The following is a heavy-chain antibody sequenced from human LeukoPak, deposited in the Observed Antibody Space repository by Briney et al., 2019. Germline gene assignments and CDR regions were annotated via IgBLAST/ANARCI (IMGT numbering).Heavy chain of an antibody. V-gene: IGHV4-34*01. D-gene: IGHD4-17*01. Sequence: SETLSLTCAVYGGSFSGYYWSWIRQPPGKGLEWIGEINHSGSTNYNPSLKSRVTISVDTSKNQFSLKLSSVTAADTAVYYCARDRRYGGNGGYYGMDVWGQGTTVTVSS. CDR1: GGSFSGYY. CDR2: INHSGST. J-gene: IGHJ6*02. CDR3: ARDRRYGGNGGYYGMDV.